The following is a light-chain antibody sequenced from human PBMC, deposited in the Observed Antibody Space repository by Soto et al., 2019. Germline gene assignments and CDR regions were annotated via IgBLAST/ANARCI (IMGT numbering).Light chain of an antibody. Sequence: DIQMTPSPSSVSASVGDRVTITCRASQGISSWLAWYQQKPGKPPRLLIYTVSSLQNGVSSRFSGSGSGTDFTLTINSLQPQDFATYFCQQSYSSPQTFGQGTKVDIK. V-gene: IGKV1-12*01. CDR2: TVS. CDR3: QQSYSSPQT. J-gene: IGKJ1*01. CDR1: QGISSW.